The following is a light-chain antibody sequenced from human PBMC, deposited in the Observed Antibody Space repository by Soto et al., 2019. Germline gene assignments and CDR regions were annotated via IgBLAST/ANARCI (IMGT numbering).Light chain of an antibody. Sequence: DIQMTQSPSSLSASVGDRVTITCRASQGISSYLSWYQQKPGKAPKFLIYAASSLQRGVPSRFSGSGSGTEFTLTISSLQPEDFATYYCQQSYSTPITFGQGTRLEIK. V-gene: IGKV1-39*01. CDR1: QGISSY. J-gene: IGKJ5*01. CDR3: QQSYSTPIT. CDR2: AAS.